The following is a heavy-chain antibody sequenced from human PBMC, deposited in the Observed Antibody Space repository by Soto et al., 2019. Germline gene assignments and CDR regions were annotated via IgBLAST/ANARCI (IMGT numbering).Heavy chain of an antibody. V-gene: IGHV4-4*07. CDR2: IYASGHT. CDR3: ARSTSTWTIGTFDI. D-gene: IGHD3-3*01. J-gene: IGHJ3*02. Sequence: QVQLQESGPGLVKPSETLSLTCTVSGGAISAFYWNWVRQSAGKGLEWIGRIYASGHTIYNPSLESRDTMSVDTSKHQFSLRLTSGTAADTAVYYCARSTSTWTIGTFDIWGQGTMVTVSS. CDR1: GGAISAFY.